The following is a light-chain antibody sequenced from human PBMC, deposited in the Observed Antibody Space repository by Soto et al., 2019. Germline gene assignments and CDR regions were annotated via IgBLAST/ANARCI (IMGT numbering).Light chain of an antibody. CDR1: QSVSSSY. CDR3: QQYGSAPMVT. CDR2: GAS. V-gene: IGKV3-20*01. Sequence: EHRGSAASRGSQSVSSSYLAWYQQTPGQAPRLLTYGASSRATGIPDRFSGSGSGTDFTLTISRLEPEELAGYYCQQYGSAPMVTFGQGTRLEIK. J-gene: IGKJ5*01.